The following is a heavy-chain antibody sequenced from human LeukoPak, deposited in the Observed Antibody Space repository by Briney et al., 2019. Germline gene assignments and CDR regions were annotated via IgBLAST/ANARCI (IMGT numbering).Heavy chain of an antibody. CDR3: AKDWVPYGGNGFDGMDV. V-gene: IGHV3-21*01. J-gene: IGHJ6*02. CDR2: ISSSSSYI. D-gene: IGHD4-17*01. Sequence: KAGGSLRLSCAASGFTFSSYSMNWVRQAPGKGLEWVSSISSSSSYIYYADSVKGRFTISRDNAKNSLYLQMNSLRAEDTAVYYCAKDWVPYGGNGFDGMDVWGQGTTVTVSS. CDR1: GFTFSSYS.